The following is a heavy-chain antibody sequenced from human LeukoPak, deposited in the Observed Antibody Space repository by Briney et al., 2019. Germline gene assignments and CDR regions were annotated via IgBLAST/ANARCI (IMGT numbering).Heavy chain of an antibody. Sequence: PSETLSLTCTVSGGSISSYYWSWVRQSPGKGLEWIGYIYHGSATYNPSLESRVTLSMDTSKNQYSLKMTSVTAADTTVYYCAREGGRQWLVSGALDSWGQGTLVTVSS. CDR1: GGSISSYY. J-gene: IGHJ5*01. CDR3: AREGGRQWLVSGALDS. CDR2: IYHGSA. D-gene: IGHD6-19*01. V-gene: IGHV4-59*01.